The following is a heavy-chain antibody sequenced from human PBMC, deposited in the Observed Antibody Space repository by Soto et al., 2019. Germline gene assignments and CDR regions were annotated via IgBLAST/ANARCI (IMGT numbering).Heavy chain of an antibody. D-gene: IGHD6-19*01. J-gene: IGHJ4*02. CDR2: INAGNGNT. V-gene: IGHV1-3*01. Sequence: QVQLVQSGAEVKKPGASVKVSCKASGYTFTSYAMHWVPKAPDKSLEWMGWINAGNGNTKYSQKFQGRVTITRDTSASTAYMELSSLRSEDTAVYYCARDTPIAVAGRPIDYWGQGTLVTVSS. CDR3: ARDTPIAVAGRPIDY. CDR1: GYTFTSYA.